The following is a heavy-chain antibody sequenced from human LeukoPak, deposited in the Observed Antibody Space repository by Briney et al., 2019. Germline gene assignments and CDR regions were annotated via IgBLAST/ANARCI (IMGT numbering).Heavy chain of an antibody. CDR1: GFTFSSYW. J-gene: IGHJ5*02. CDR2: IKQDGSEK. D-gene: IGHD2-21*02. V-gene: IGHV3-7*01. Sequence: GGSLRLSCAASGFTFSSYWMSWVRQAPGKGLEWVANIKQDGSEKYSVGSVKGRFTISRDNAKNSLYLQMNSLRAEDTAVYYCARGRGGDCYSCWFDPWGQGTLVTVSS. CDR3: ARGRGGDCYSCWFDP.